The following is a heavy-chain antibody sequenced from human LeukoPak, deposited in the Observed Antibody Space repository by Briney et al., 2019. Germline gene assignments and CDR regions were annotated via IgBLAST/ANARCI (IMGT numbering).Heavy chain of an antibody. V-gene: IGHV4-34*01. CDR1: GGSFSGYY. CDR2: INHSGST. Sequence: PSETLSLTCAVYGGSFSGYYWSWIRQPPGKGLEWIGEINHSGSTNYNPSLKSRVTMSVDTSKNQFSLKLSSVTAADTAVYYCARENQPYYYGSGRPLDPWGQGTLVTVSS. J-gene: IGHJ5*02. D-gene: IGHD3-10*01. CDR3: ARENQPYYYGSGRPLDP.